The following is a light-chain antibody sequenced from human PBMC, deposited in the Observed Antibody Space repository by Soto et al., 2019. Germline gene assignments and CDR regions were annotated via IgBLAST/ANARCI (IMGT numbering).Light chain of an antibody. Sequence: IVLTQSPGTLSLSQVSTATLSCTASQTVTRAYLAWYQQKPGQAPRLLMYAASIRASGIPDRFSGSGSGTDFTLTISRLEPEDFAVYYCQQYVRSPWTFGQGTKVDIK. CDR2: AAS. CDR3: QQYVRSPWT. CDR1: QTVTRAY. V-gene: IGKV3-20*01. J-gene: IGKJ1*01.